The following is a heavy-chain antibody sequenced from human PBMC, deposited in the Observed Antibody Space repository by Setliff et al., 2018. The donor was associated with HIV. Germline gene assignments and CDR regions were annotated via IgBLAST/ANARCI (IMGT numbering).Heavy chain of an antibody. CDR3: AKDSGATMVCSDY. CDR1: GFTFSSYG. CDR2: IWYDGSNK. V-gene: IGHV3-33*06. J-gene: IGHJ4*02. D-gene: IGHD1-26*01. Sequence: LRLSCAASGFTFSSYGMHWVRQAPGKGLEWVAVIWYDGSNKYYADSVKGRFTISRDNSKNTLYLQMNSLRAEDTAVYYCAKDSGATMVCSDYWGQETLVTVSS.